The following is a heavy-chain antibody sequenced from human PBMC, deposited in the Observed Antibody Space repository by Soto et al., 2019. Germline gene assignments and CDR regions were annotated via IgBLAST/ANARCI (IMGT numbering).Heavy chain of an antibody. J-gene: IGHJ4*02. D-gene: IGHD6-13*01. CDR3: ARGDSSSWYLFDY. CDR2: INHSGST. CDR1: GGSFSGYY. Sequence: SETLSLTCAVYGGSFSGYYWSWIRQPPGKGLEWIGEINHSGSTNYNPSLKSRVTISVDTSKNQFSLKLSSVTAADTAVYYCARGDSSSWYLFDYWGQGTLVTVSS. V-gene: IGHV4-34*01.